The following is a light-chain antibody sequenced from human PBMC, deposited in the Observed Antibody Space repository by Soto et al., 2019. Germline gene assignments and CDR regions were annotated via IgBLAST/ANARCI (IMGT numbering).Light chain of an antibody. J-gene: IGLJ2*01. CDR3: SSYTSSSTLV. CDR2: DVS. CDR1: SSDVGGYNY. V-gene: IGLV2-14*01. Sequence: QSVLTQPASVSGSPGQSITISCTGTSSDVGGYNYVSWYQQHPGKAPELMIYDVSNRPSGVSNRFSASKSGNTASLTISGLQAEDEADYYCSSYTSSSTLVFGGGTKLTVL.